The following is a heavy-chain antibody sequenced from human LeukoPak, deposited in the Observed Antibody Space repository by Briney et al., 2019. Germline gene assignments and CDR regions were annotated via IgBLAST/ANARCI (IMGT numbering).Heavy chain of an antibody. D-gene: IGHD5-18*01. CDR3: ARPNNSYGTYYFHY. J-gene: IGHJ4*02. CDR2: NYYSGCT. CDR1: GGSISSSSYY. V-gene: IGHV4-39*01. Sequence: SETLSLTCTVSGGSISSSSYYWGWIRQPPGKGLEGIGSNYYSGCTYYNPSLKSRVTIFVDTSKNQLSLKLNAVTAADTAVYYCARPNNSYGTYYFHYGGQRTLVTVSS.